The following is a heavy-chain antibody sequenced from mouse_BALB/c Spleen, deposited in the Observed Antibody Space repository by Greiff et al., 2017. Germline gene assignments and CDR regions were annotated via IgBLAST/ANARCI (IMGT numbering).Heavy chain of an antibody. V-gene: IGHV2-6-4*01. J-gene: IGHJ3*01. D-gene: IGHD2-3*01. CDR3: AKIYDGFAY. CDR1: GFSFSSYR. CDR2: IWGGGST. Sequence: VKLMESGPGLVAPSQSLSITCTVSGFSFSSYRVHWVRQPPGQGLEWLGMIWGGGSTDYNTALNSRLSISTDNSKCQDFLKMNSLQTDDTAMYYWAKIYDGFAYWGQGTLVTVSA.